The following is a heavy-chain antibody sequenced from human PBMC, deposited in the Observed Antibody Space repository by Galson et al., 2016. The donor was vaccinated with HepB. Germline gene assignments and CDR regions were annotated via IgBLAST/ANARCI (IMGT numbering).Heavy chain of an antibody. CDR1: GYRFPTYG. J-gene: IGHJ1*01. D-gene: IGHD6-19*01. Sequence: SVKVSCKASGYRFPTYGISWVRQAPGQGLEWLGWISANSGNTNYAQKFQDRVTMTRDTSASTVYMDLRSLRSDDTAVYYCARGLSGWGHFQHWGQGTLVTVSS. CDR2: ISANSGNT. V-gene: IGHV1-18*04. CDR3: ARGLSGWGHFQH.